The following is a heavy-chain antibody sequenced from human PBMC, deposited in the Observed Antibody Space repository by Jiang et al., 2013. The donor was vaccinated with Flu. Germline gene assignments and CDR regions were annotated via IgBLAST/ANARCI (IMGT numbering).Heavy chain of an antibody. CDR3: ARDRGSGNYEY. D-gene: IGHD3-10*01. V-gene: IGHV4-4*07. J-gene: IGHJ4*02. Sequence: SLTCTVSGGSISNYYWSWIRQPAGEGLEWIGRGHASGSTNYNPSLKGRLTMSVDMSKNQFSLKLSSVSAADTAVYYCARDRGSGNYEYWGQGTLVTVSS. CDR1: GGSISNYY. CDR2: GHASGST.